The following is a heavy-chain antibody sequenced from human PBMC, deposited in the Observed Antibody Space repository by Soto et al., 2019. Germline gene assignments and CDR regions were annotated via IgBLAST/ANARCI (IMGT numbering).Heavy chain of an antibody. CDR3: AALTYVEMATEDAFDI. Sequence: SVKVSCKASGFTFTSSAMQWVRQARGQRLEWIGWIVVGSGNTNYAQKFQERVTITRDMSTSTAYMELSSLRSEDTAVYYCAALTYVEMATEDAFDIWGQGTMVTVSS. CDR2: IVVGSGNT. D-gene: IGHD5-12*01. J-gene: IGHJ3*02. V-gene: IGHV1-58*02. CDR1: GFTFTSSA.